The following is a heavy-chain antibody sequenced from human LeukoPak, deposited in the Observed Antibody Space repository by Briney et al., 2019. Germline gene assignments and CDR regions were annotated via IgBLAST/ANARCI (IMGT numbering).Heavy chain of an antibody. V-gene: IGHV3-15*01. J-gene: IGHJ4*02. CDR1: GFTFSSYA. Sequence: GGSLRLSCAASGFTFSSYAMHWVRQAPGKGLEWVARIKSKVNGGTTEYAASVRGRFIISRDDSKNTMLLQMDSLKNEDTAVYYCATDVPTAIPQIDYWGQGTLVTVSS. D-gene: IGHD2-2*02. CDR3: ATDVPTAIPQIDY. CDR2: IKSKVNGGTT.